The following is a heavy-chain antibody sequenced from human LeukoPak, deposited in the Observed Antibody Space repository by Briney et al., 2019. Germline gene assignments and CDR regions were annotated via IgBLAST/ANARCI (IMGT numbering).Heavy chain of an antibody. Sequence: SETLSLTCTVSGGSISSYYWSWIRQPAGKGLEWIGRIYTSGSTNYNPSLKSRVTMSVDTSKNQFSLKLGSVTAADTAVYYCAREGYSSSWATGGGDAFDIWGQGTMVTVSS. V-gene: IGHV4-4*07. D-gene: IGHD6-13*01. CDR1: GGSISSYY. CDR3: AREGYSSSWATGGGDAFDI. CDR2: IYTSGST. J-gene: IGHJ3*02.